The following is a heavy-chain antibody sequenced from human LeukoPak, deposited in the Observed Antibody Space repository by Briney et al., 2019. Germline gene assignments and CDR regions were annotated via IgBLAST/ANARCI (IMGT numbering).Heavy chain of an antibody. V-gene: IGHV1-69*01. CDR2: IIPIVGTT. J-gene: IGHJ4*02. CDR1: GGTFSSYA. D-gene: IGHD3-22*01. Sequence: SVKVSCKASGGTFSSYAISWVRQAPGQGPEWMGGIIPIVGTTNYAQKFQGRVTITADASTSTAFMELSSLRSEDTAVYYCARASRNYDSSALALSELDSWGPGTLVTVSS. CDR3: ARASRNYDSSALALSELDS.